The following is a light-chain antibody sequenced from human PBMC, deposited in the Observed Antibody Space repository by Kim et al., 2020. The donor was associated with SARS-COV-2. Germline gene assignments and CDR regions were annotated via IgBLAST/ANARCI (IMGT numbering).Light chain of an antibody. CDR2: KAS. CDR1: QSIGNS. J-gene: IGKJ2*01. Sequence: SGSVGDRATSTCLASQSIGNSMAWYQQKPGKAPNLLIYKASTLQRGVPSRFRGSGSGTDFTLSISSLQPDDFATYYCQHYNTYPYTFGQGTKLEIK. V-gene: IGKV1-5*03. CDR3: QHYNTYPYT.